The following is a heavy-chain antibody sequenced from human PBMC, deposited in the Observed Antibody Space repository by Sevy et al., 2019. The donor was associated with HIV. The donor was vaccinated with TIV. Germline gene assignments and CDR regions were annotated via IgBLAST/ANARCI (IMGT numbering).Heavy chain of an antibody. CDR2: IKSKTDGGTT. Sequence: GGSLRLSCAASGFTFSNAWMSWVRQAPGKGLEWVGRIKSKTDGGTTDYAAPVKGRLTISREDSKTTRYLQMNSLKTEDTAVYYCTTATEYSGYVLNFDYWGQGTLVTVSS. J-gene: IGHJ4*02. CDR3: TTATEYSGYVLNFDY. CDR1: GFTFSNAW. V-gene: IGHV3-15*01. D-gene: IGHD5-12*01.